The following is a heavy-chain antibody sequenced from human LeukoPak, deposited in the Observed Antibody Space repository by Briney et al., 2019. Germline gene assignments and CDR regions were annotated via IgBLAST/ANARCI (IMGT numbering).Heavy chain of an antibody. J-gene: IGHJ4*02. Sequence: GGSLRLSCAASGFTFSTYGMHWVRQAPGKGLEWVAVISFDGSTKYYADSVKGRFTISRDNSKNTLYLQMNSLRPEDTAVYYCVRGATAVTRHLDYWGQGTLVTVSS. D-gene: IGHD4-23*01. CDR1: GFTFSTYG. CDR3: VRGATAVTRHLDY. V-gene: IGHV3-30*03. CDR2: ISFDGSTK.